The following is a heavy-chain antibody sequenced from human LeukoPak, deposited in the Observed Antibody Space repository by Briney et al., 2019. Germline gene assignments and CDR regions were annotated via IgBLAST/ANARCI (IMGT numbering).Heavy chain of an antibody. J-gene: IGHJ4*02. CDR1: GFSISTYG. D-gene: IGHD6-13*01. CDR2: LWYDGVNT. V-gene: IGHV3-33*01. CDR3: ARAQDSSSWYLDS. Sequence: GGSLRLSCAASGFSISTYGMHWVRQAPGKGLEWVAVLWYDGVNTCYADSVKGRFTISRDNSKNTLYLQMNSLRAEDAAVYYCARAQDSSSWYLDSWGQGTLVTVSS.